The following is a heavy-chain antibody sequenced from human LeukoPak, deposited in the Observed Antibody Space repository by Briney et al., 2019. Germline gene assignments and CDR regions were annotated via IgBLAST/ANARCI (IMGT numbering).Heavy chain of an antibody. Sequence: SETLSLTCAVYGGSFSGYYWSWIRQPQPPGKGLEWIREINHSGSTKYNPSLKSRVTISVDTSKNQFSLKLSSVTAADTAVYYCARDYRSTIGGEYGMDVWGQGTTVTVSS. CDR1: GGSFSGYY. CDR2: INHSGST. V-gene: IGHV4-34*01. D-gene: IGHD3-16*01. J-gene: IGHJ6*02. CDR3: ARDYRSTIGGEYGMDV.